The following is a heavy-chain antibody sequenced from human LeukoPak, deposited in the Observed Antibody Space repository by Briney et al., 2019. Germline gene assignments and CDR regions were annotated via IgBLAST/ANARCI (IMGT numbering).Heavy chain of an antibody. J-gene: IGHJ4*02. CDR2: ISFSSGDT. CDR3: ARDRPYSGSHGGDY. CDR1: GFAFGHYY. Sequence: PGGSLRLSCAASGFAFGHYYMSWFRQAPGKGPESVSYISFSSGDTNYADSVKGRFTISRDNAKNLLYLQMNSLIAEDTAVYYCARDRPYSGSHGGDYWGQGTPVTVSS. V-gene: IGHV3-11*05. D-gene: IGHD1-26*01.